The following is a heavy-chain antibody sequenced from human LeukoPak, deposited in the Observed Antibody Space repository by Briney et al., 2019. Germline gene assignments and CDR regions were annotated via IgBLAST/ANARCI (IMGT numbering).Heavy chain of an antibody. Sequence: EGSLRLSCAASGFTFSSYGMHWVRQAPGKGLEWVAVIWYDGSNKYYADSVKGRFTISRDNSKNTLYLQMNSLRAEDTAVYYCARDRRIAVAGTEGLDYWGQGTLVTVSS. CDR2: IWYDGSNK. J-gene: IGHJ4*02. CDR3: ARDRRIAVAGTEGLDY. D-gene: IGHD6-19*01. V-gene: IGHV3-33*01. CDR1: GFTFSSYG.